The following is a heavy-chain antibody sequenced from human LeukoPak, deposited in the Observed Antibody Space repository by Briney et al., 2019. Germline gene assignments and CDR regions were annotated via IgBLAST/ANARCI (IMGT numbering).Heavy chain of an antibody. CDR3: AREVNYYDSSGYYYAYNY. CDR1: GGSVSSYY. V-gene: IGHV4-59*02. CDR2: IYYSGST. J-gene: IGHJ4*02. D-gene: IGHD3-22*01. Sequence: SETLSLTCTVSGGSVSSYYWSWIRQPPGKGLEWIGYIYYSGSTNYNPSLKSRVTISVDTSKNQFSLKLSSVTAADTAVYYCAREVNYYDSSGYYYAYNYWGQGTLVTVSS.